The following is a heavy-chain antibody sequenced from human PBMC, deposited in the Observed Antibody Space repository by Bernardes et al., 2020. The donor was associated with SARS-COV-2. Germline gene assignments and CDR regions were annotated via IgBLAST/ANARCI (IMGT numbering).Heavy chain of an antibody. J-gene: IGHJ4*02. V-gene: IGHV3-48*01. CDR2: ISGSSHNI. CDR1: GFTFSSYN. Sequence: GGSLRLSCVASGFTFSSYNMHWVRQAPGKGLEWVSYISGSSHNIYYANSVKGRFTVSRDDSKNTVYLQMSSLRVEDTAVYHCVQDRRGTYAFNYWGQGILVTVSS. D-gene: IGHD4-17*01. CDR3: VQDRRGTYAFNY.